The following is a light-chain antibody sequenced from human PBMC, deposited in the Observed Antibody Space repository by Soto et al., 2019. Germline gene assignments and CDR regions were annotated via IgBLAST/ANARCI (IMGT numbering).Light chain of an antibody. J-gene: IGLJ1*01. Sequence: QSALTQPASVSGSPGQSITISCTGTSSDVGGYNYVSWYQQHPGKAPKLMIYDVSNRPSGVSNRFSGSKSGNTASLTISGLQAEDKADYYCSSYTSSSTLLGFGTGTKVTVL. CDR2: DVS. V-gene: IGLV2-14*01. CDR3: SSYTSSSTLLG. CDR1: SSDVGGYNY.